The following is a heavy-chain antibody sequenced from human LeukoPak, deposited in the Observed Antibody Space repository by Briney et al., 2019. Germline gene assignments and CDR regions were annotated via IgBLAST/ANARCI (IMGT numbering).Heavy chain of an antibody. CDR1: GFTFSNAW. Sequence: GGSLRLSCAASGFTFSNAWMSWVRQAPGKGLEWVGRIKSKTDGGTTDYAAPVKGRFTISRDDSKNTLYLQMNSLKTEDTAVYYCTTVPKLTYYYDSSGYYFEVYWGQGTLVTVSS. CDR2: IKSKTDGGTT. D-gene: IGHD3-22*01. CDR3: TTVPKLTYYYDSSGYYFEVY. V-gene: IGHV3-15*01. J-gene: IGHJ4*02.